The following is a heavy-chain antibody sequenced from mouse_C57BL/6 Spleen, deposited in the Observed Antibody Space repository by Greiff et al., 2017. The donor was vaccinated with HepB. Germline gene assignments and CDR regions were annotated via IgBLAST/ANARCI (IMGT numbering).Heavy chain of an antibody. Sequence: EVKLQESGPGLVKPSQSLSLTCSVTGYSITSGYYWNWIRQFPGNKLEWMGYISYDGSNKYNPSLKNRITITRDTSKNQFFLKLNSVTTEDTATYYCAREGGDYWGQGTSVTVSS. CDR1: GYSITSGYY. CDR2: ISYDGSN. V-gene: IGHV3-6*01. CDR3: AREGGDY. J-gene: IGHJ4*01.